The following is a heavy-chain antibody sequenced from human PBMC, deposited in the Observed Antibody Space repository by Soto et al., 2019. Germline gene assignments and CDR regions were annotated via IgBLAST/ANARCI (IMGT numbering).Heavy chain of an antibody. D-gene: IGHD2-8*01. V-gene: IGHV4-39*01. CDR2: IYYSGST. CDR1: GGSISSSSYY. CDR3: ARHLDCTNGVCYEYNWFDP. J-gene: IGHJ5*02. Sequence: QLQLQESGPGLVKPSETLSLTYTVSGGSISSSSYYWGWIRQPPGKGLEWIGSIYYSGSTYYNPSLKSRVTISVDTSKNQFSLKLSSVTAADTAVYYCARHLDCTNGVCYEYNWFDPWGQGTLVTVSS.